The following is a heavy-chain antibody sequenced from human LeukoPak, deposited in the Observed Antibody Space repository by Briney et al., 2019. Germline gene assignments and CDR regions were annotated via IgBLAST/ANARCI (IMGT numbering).Heavy chain of an antibody. CDR1: GSTFSSYA. CDR3: ARDFGYSYGLAYYFDY. J-gene: IGHJ4*02. Sequence: GGSLRLSCAASGSTFSSYAMHWVRQAPGKGLEWVAVISYDGSNKYYADSVKGRFTISRDNSKNTLYLQMNSLRAEDTAVYYCARDFGYSYGLAYYFDYWGQGTLVTVSS. V-gene: IGHV3-30*01. D-gene: IGHD5-18*01. CDR2: ISYDGSNK.